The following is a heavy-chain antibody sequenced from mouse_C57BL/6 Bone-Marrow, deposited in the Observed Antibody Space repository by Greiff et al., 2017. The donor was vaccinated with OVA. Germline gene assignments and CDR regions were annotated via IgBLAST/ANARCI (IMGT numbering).Heavy chain of an antibody. J-gene: IGHJ2*01. CDR3: TTYRY. CDR2: IDPENGDT. V-gene: IGHV14-4*01. CDR1: GVNIKDDY. Sequence: VHVKKSGAALVRPGASVKLSCTDSGVNIKDDYMHWVKERPEQGLEWIGWIDPENGDTEYASKFQGKATITADTSSKTVYLHLSSLTSEDTAVYYCTTYRYWGQGTTLTVSS.